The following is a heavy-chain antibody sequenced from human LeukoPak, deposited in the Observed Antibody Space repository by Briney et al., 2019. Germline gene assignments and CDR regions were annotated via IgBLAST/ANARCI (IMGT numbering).Heavy chain of an antibody. J-gene: IGHJ3*02. Sequence: SETLSLTCTVSGGSISSYYWSWIRQPPGKGLEWIGYIYYSGSTNYNPSLKSRVTISVDTSKNLFSLKLSSVTAADTAVYYCARAETTVVTLDAFDIWGQGTMVTVSS. CDR1: GGSISSYY. V-gene: IGHV4-59*01. D-gene: IGHD4-23*01. CDR3: ARAETTVVTLDAFDI. CDR2: IYYSGST.